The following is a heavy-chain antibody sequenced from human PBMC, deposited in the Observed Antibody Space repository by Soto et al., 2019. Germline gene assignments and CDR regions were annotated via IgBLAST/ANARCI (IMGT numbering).Heavy chain of an antibody. J-gene: IGHJ6*02. CDR2: IYYSGST. Sequence: SETLSLTCTVSGGSISSYYWSWIRQPPGKGLEWIGYIYYSGSTNYNPSLKSRVTISVDTSKNQFSLKLSSVTAADTAVYYCARLGYDILTDLYYYYGMDVWGQGTTVTVSS. V-gene: IGHV4-59*01. CDR1: GGSISSYY. CDR3: ARLGYDILTDLYYYYGMDV. D-gene: IGHD3-9*01.